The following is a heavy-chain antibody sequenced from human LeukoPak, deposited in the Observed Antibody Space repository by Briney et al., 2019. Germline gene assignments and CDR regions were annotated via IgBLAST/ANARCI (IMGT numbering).Heavy chain of an antibody. CDR1: GGSFSGYY. CDR3: ARGHGVTIFVVVITHKGAYYMDV. Sequence: SETLSLTXAVYGGSFSGYYWSWIRQPPGKGLEWIGEIDHSGSTNYNPSLKSRVTISVDTSKNQFSLKLSSVTAADTAVYYCARGHGVTIFVVVITHKGAYYMDVWGKGTTVTVSS. V-gene: IGHV4-34*01. J-gene: IGHJ6*03. D-gene: IGHD3-3*01. CDR2: IDHSGST.